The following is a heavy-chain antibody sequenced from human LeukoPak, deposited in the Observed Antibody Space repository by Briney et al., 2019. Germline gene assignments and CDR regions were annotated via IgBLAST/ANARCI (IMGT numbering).Heavy chain of an antibody. CDR3: AELGITMIGGV. D-gene: IGHD3-10*02. CDR1: GFTFSGYA. CDR2: ISRSGGSI. Sequence: GGSLRLSCAASGFTFSGYALHWVRQAPGKGLEYVSAISRSGGSIYYANSVKGRFTISRDNSKNTLYLQMNSLRAEDTAVYYCAELGITMIGGVWGKGTTVTISS. J-gene: IGHJ6*04. V-gene: IGHV3-64*01.